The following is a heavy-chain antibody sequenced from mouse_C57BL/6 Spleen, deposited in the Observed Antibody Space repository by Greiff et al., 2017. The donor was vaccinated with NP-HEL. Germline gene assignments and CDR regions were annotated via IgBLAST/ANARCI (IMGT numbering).Heavy chain of an antibody. CDR1: GYTFTSYG. D-gene: IGHD1-1*01. CDR3: ARRHYYGSSSWYFDV. J-gene: IGHJ1*03. V-gene: IGHV1-58*01. Sequence: VQLKESGAELVRPGSSVKMSCKTSGYTFTSYGINWVKQRPGQGLEWIGYIYIGNGYTEYNEKFKGKATLTSDTSSSTADMQLSSLTSEDSASYFCARRHYYGSSSWYFDVGGTGTTVTVAS. CDR2: IYIGNGYT.